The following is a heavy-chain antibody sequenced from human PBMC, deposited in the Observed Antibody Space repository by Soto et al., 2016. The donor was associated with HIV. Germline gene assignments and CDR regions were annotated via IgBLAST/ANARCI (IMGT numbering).Heavy chain of an antibody. CDR3: TSHLYPT. CDR2: IKSETDGGTT. CDR1: GFTFSNAW. V-gene: IGHV3-15*01. D-gene: IGHD3-16*01. J-gene: IGHJ5*02. Sequence: EVQLVESGGGLVKPGGSLRLSCAVSGFTFSNAWMSWVRQAPGKGLEWVGRIKSETDGGTTDYAAPVKGRFTISRDDSKNTLYLQMNSLKTEDTAVYFCTSHLYPTWGQGVLVTVSS.